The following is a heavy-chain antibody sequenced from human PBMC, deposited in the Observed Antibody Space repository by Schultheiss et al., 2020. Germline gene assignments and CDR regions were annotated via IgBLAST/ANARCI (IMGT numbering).Heavy chain of an antibody. V-gene: IGHV4-31*11. Sequence: SETLSLTCAVYGGSFSGYYWSWIRQHPGRGLEWIGFIYYSGSTYYNPSLKSRVTISVDTSKNQFSLKLSSVTAADTAVYYCARDFRALYYYYGMDVWGQGTTVTVSS. CDR1: GGSFSGYY. CDR2: IYYSGST. J-gene: IGHJ6*02. CDR3: ARDFRALYYYYGMDV.